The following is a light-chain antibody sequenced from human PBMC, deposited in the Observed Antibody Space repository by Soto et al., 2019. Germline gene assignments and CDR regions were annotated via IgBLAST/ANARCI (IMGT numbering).Light chain of an antibody. CDR3: ASWDDSLNGPV. Sequence: QSVLTQPPSASVTPGQWVTISCSGSSSNIGNNYVFWYQQFPGMAPKLLIYRNNQRPSGVPDRFSGSKSGTSASLAIAGLRSEDESDYYCASWDDSLNGPVFGGGTKVTDL. CDR1: SSNIGNNY. CDR2: RNN. J-gene: IGLJ3*02. V-gene: IGLV1-47*01.